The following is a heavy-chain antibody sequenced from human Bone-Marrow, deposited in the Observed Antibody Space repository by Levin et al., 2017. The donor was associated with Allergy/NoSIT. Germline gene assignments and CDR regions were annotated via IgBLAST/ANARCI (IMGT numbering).Heavy chain of an antibody. CDR1: GGTFSSYA. CDR2: IIPIFGTA. Sequence: GASVKVSCKASGGTFSSYAISWVRQAPGQGLEWMGGIIPIFGTANYAQKFQGRVTITADESTSTAYMELSSLRSEDTAGYYCAREDGQWLVLEGYYYYGMDVWGQGTTVTVSS. J-gene: IGHJ6*02. V-gene: IGHV1-69*13. D-gene: IGHD6-19*01. CDR3: AREDGQWLVLEGYYYYGMDV.